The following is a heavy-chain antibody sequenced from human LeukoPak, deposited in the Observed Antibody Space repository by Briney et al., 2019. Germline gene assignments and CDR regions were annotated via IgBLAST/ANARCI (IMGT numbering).Heavy chain of an antibody. D-gene: IGHD6-13*01. CDR2: ITGSGTGT. CDR3: AKYSSSSNYYYGMDV. J-gene: IGHJ6*02. CDR1: GFTFSSYA. V-gene: IGHV3-23*01. Sequence: GGSLRLSCAASGFTFSSYAMSWVRQAPGKGLEWVSGITGSGTGTYYADSVKGRFTISRDNSKNTLYLQMNSLRAEDTAVYYCAKYSSSSNYYYGMDVWGQGTTVTVSS.